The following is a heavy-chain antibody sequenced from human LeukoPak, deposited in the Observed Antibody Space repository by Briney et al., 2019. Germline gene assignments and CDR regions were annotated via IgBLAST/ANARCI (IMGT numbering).Heavy chain of an antibody. CDR3: ARDKGEYYDSSGYLDY. V-gene: IGHV4-59*01. D-gene: IGHD3-22*01. CDR1: GGSISNYY. Sequence: SETLSLTCTVSGGSISNYYWSWIRQPPGKGLEWIGYIHYSRSTNCNPALKSRVTISVDTSKNQFSLKLSSVTAADTAVYYCARDKGEYYDSSGYLDYWGQGTLVTVSS. CDR2: IHYSRST. J-gene: IGHJ4*02.